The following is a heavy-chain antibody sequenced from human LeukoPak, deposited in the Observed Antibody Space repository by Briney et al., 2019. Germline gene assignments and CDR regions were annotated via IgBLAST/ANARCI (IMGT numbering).Heavy chain of an antibody. D-gene: IGHD4-17*01. CDR1: GFTFSGYW. CDR3: ARSPDYGDYVPYYGMDV. CDR2: IKQDGSEK. Sequence: PGGSLRLSCAASGFTFSGYWMSWVRQAPGNGLEWVANIKQDGSEKYYVDSVKGRFTISRDNAKNSLYLQMNSLRAEDTAVYYCARSPDYGDYVPYYGMDVWGQGTTVTVSS. J-gene: IGHJ6*02. V-gene: IGHV3-7*01.